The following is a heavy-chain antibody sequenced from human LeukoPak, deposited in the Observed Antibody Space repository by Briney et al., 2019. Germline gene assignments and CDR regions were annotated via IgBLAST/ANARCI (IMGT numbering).Heavy chain of an antibody. CDR2: IKQDGSEK. D-gene: IGHD3-10*01. V-gene: IGHV3-7*01. CDR3: ARERVTMVRGGYYYYMDV. J-gene: IGHJ6*03. Sequence: GGSLRLSCAASGFTFSSYWMSWVRQAPGKGLEWVANIKQDGSEKYYVDSVKGRFTISRDNAKNSLYLQMNSLRVEDTAVYYCARERVTMVRGGYYYYMDVWGKGTTVTISS. CDR1: GFTFSSYW.